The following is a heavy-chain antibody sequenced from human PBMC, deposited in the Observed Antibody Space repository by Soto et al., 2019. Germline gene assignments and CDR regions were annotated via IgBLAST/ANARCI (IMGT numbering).Heavy chain of an antibody. V-gene: IGHV3-23*01. CDR2: FRGSGGRK. CDR1: GFTFSSYA. D-gene: IGHD1-7*01. Sequence: HPGGSLRLSCAASGFTFSSYAMSWVRQAPGKGLEWVSAFRGSGGRKYYADSVEGRFNISRDNSKNTLYLKMSSLRAEDTAVYYCANLNWNYVYDYWGQGTLVTV. CDR3: ANLNWNYVYDY. J-gene: IGHJ4*02.